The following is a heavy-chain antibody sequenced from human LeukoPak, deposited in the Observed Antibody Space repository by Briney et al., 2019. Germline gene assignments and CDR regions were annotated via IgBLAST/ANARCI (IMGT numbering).Heavy chain of an antibody. CDR3: ATRSSTLAAARCFDD. CDR1: GESFSAYF. V-gene: IGHV4-34*01. D-gene: IGHD6-6*01. CDR2: IDHRGSS. J-gene: IGHJ4*03. Sequence: SSETLSLTCAVHGESFSAYFWSWIRQVPGKGLEGIGEIDHRGSSNYNPPLKSRATISVDTSKNHFSLSLTSVTAADTAVYYCATRSSTLAAARCFDDWGQGTVVTVSS.